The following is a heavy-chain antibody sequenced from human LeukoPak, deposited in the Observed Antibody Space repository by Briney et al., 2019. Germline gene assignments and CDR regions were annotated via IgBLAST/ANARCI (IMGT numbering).Heavy chain of an antibody. V-gene: IGHV3-74*01. D-gene: IGHD4-17*01. CDR2: IKTDGSIT. CDR3: ARLLSDYGDYALDY. CDR1: GFSFSVYW. Sequence: GGSLRLSCAASGFSFSVYWMHWVRQAPGKGPVWVSRIKTDGSITDYADSVKGRFTISRDNAKNTLYLQKNSLRAEDTAVYYCARLLSDYGDYALDYWGQGTLVTVSS. J-gene: IGHJ4*02.